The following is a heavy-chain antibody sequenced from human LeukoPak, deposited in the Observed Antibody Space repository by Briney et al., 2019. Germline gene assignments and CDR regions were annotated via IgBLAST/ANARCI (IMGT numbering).Heavy chain of an antibody. CDR2: ISGSGGST. Sequence: GGSLRLSCAASGFTFSSYAMSWVRQAPGKGLEWVSAISGSGGSTYYADSVKGRFTISRDNSKNTLYLQMNSLRAEDTAVYYCSKGNPVAGTSSWFDPWGQGTLVTVSS. CDR1: GFTFSSYA. CDR3: SKGNPVAGTSSWFDP. V-gene: IGHV3-23*01. D-gene: IGHD6-19*01. J-gene: IGHJ5*02.